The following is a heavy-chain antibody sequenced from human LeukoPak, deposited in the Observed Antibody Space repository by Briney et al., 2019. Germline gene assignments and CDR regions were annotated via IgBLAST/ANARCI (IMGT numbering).Heavy chain of an antibody. Sequence: SETLSLTCTVSGGSISSYYWSWIRQPPGKGLEWIGYIYYSGSTNYNPSLKSRVTISVDTSKNQFSLKLSSVTAADTAVYYCARHEGIDYGGYFDYWGQGTLVTVSS. CDR1: GGSISSYY. D-gene: IGHD4-23*01. V-gene: IGHV4-59*08. J-gene: IGHJ4*02. CDR2: IYYSGST. CDR3: ARHEGIDYGGYFDY.